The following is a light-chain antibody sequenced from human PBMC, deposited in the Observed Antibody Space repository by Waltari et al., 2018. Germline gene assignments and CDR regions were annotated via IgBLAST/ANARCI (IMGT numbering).Light chain of an antibody. CDR3: TSYPSSNTYV. CDR2: DVS. Sequence: QSALTQPASVSGSRGQSITISCTGTSSDVGSYNYVSWYQQHPGKAPNLMIYDVSKRPSGVPNRFSGSKSGNTASLTISGLQAEDEADYYCTSYPSSNTYVFGTGTKVTVL. CDR1: SSDVGSYNY. V-gene: IGLV2-14*01. J-gene: IGLJ1*01.